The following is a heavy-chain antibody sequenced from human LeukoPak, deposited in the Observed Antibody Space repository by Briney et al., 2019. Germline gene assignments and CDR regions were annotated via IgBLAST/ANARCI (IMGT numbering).Heavy chain of an antibody. Sequence: GGSLRLSCAASGFTFSSYAMSWVRQAPGKGLEWVSSISGSGGITYYADSVKGRLTISRDNSKNTLYLQMNSLRAEDTAMYYCAKHREDIIVQPVDYWGQGTLVTVSS. J-gene: IGHJ4*02. D-gene: IGHD2-2*01. CDR2: ISGSGGIT. CDR1: GFTFSSYA. CDR3: AKHREDIIVQPVDY. V-gene: IGHV3-23*01.